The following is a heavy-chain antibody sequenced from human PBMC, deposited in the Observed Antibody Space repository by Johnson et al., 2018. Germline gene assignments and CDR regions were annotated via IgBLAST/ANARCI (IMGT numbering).Heavy chain of an antibody. CDR1: GFTLSAHW. D-gene: IGHD3-10*01. Sequence: VEYGGSLRLSCAASGFTLSAHWMSWVRQVPGKGLEWVANIKQDGTEKYYVDSVKGRFTMSRDNAKNALYLQMKSLRVEDTVGYYCARFGEGETVREVIMTSYYYYYMDVWGKGPTVTVSS. CDR3: ARFGEGETVREVIMTSYYYYYMDV. J-gene: IGHJ6*03. CDR2: IKQDGTEK. V-gene: IGHV3-7*01.